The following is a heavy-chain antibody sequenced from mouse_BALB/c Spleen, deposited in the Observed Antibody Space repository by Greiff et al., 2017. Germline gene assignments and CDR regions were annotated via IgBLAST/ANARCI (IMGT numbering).Heavy chain of an antibody. CDR1: GYTFTSYW. Sequence: QVQLQQSGAELAKPGASVKMSCKASGYTFTSYWMHWVKQRPGQGLEWIGYINPSTGYTEYNQKFKDKATLTADKSSSTAYMQLSSLTSEDSAVYYCARHENGYFLMDYWGQGTSVTVSS. CDR2: INPSTGYT. D-gene: IGHD2-3*01. CDR3: ARHENGYFLMDY. J-gene: IGHJ4*01. V-gene: IGHV1-7*01.